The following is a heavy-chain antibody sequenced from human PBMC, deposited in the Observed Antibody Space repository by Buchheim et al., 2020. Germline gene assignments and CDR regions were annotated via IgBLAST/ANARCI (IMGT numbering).Heavy chain of an antibody. CDR2: IIPILGIA. V-gene: IGHV1-69*04. D-gene: IGHD2-2*01. CDR3: ARDRGVVVPAASYYYYYGMDV. J-gene: IGHJ6*02. Sequence: QVQLVQSGAEVKKPGSSVKVSCKASGGTFSSYAISWVRQAPGQGLEWMGRIIPILGIANYAQKFQGRVTITADKSTSNAYMELSSLRSEDTAVYYCARDRGVVVPAASYYYYYGMDVWGQGTT. CDR1: GGTFSSYA.